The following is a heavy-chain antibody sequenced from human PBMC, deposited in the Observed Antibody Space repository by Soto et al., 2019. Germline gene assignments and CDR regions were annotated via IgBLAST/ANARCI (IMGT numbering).Heavy chain of an antibody. CDR2: INSNGDST. V-gene: IGHV3-23*01. Sequence: GGSLRLPCVAAGFTFSRYCMRWVRPAPGEGRVWVSTINSNGDSTYYADSVKGRFTISRDNSRNSLYLQVNSLRAEDTAVYYCARVPDLDYCSRTSCLYYFDYWDQGALVTVSS. CDR3: ARVPDLDYCSRTSCLYYFDY. J-gene: IGHJ4*02. CDR1: GFTFSRYC. D-gene: IGHD2-2*01.